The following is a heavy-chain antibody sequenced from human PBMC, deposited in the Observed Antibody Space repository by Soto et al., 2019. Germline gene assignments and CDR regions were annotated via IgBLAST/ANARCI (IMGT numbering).Heavy chain of an antibody. CDR2: ISWNSALI. CDR1: GFSLGDHA. J-gene: IGHJ6*02. V-gene: IGHV3-9*01. CDR3: VRDSGSGSFWGSYAMDV. D-gene: IGHD3-10*01. Sequence: EVQLVESGGDLVQPGRSLRLSCAASGFSLGDHAMHWVRQTPGKGLEWVSGISWNSALIQYADSVQGRFTISRDNARNSLNLQMNSLRPEDTALYYCVRDSGSGSFWGSYAMDVWGQGTTVTVSS.